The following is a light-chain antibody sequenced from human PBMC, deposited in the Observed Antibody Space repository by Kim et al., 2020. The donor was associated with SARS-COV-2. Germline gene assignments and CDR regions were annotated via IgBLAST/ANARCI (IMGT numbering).Light chain of an antibody. V-gene: IGKV2-28*01. Sequence: DVVMTQSPLSLPVTPGEPASISCRSSQSLLQSNGYNYLDWYLRKPGQSPQVLVYLGSNRASGVPDRFSGSGSGTDFTLKISRVEAEDVGVYYCMQARHIPYTFGQGTKLEI. CDR1: QSLLQSNGYNY. J-gene: IGKJ2*01. CDR3: MQARHIPYT. CDR2: LGS.